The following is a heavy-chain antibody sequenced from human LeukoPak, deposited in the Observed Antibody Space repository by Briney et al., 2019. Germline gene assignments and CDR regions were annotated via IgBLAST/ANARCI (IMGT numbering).Heavy chain of an antibody. J-gene: IGHJ6*03. D-gene: IGHD3-10*01. CDR2: ISSSSSYI. CDR3: AREEVENYYGSGSYPYYYYYMDV. Sequence: GGSLRLSCAASGFTFSSYSMNWVRQAPGKGLEWDSSISSSSSYIYYADSVKGRFTISRDNAKNSLYLQMNSLRAEDTAVYYCAREEVENYYGSGSYPYYYYYMDVWDKGTTVTVSS. V-gene: IGHV3-21*01. CDR1: GFTFSSYS.